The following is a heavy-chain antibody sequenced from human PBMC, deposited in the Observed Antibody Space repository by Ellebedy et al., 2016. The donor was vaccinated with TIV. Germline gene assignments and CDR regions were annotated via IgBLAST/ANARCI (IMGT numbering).Heavy chain of an antibody. CDR1: GGSISSGGYS. Sequence: SETLSLTXAVSGGSISSGGYSWSWIRQPPGKGLEWIGYIYHSGSTYYNPSLKSRVTISVDTSKNQFSLKLSSVTAADTAVYYCARVRWDIVVVPAAPGWFDPWGQGTLVTVSS. CDR2: IYHSGST. V-gene: IGHV4-30-2*01. J-gene: IGHJ5*02. CDR3: ARVRWDIVVVPAAPGWFDP. D-gene: IGHD2-2*01.